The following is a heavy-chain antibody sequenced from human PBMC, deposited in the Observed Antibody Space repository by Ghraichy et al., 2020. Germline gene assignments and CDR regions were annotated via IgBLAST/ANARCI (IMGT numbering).Heavy chain of an antibody. CDR3: ARAGGPGGGYGNPFDH. D-gene: IGHD4-11*01. CDR2: IYNSGTT. Sequence: SETLSLTCTVSGVSVSSYYWNWIRQPAGKGLEWIGRIYNSGTTNYNPSLKSRVTMSVDTSKNHFSLKLSSVTAADTAVYYCARAGGPGGGYGNPFDHWGQGILVTVSS. CDR1: GVSVSSYY. J-gene: IGHJ4*02. V-gene: IGHV4-4*07.